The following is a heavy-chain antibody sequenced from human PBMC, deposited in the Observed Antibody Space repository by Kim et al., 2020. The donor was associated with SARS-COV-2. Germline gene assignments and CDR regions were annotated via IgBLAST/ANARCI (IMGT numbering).Heavy chain of an antibody. CDR3: ARGYHCSGDSCSSTYYFDY. CDR2: INPSGGST. D-gene: IGHD2-15*01. J-gene: IGHJ4*02. CDR1: GYTFTSYY. Sequence: ASVKVSCKASGYTFTSYYMHWVRQAPGQGLEWMGIINPSGGSTDYAQKFQGRVTMTRDTSTSTVYMELSSLRSEDTAVYYCARGYHCSGDSCSSTYYFDYWGQGTLVTVSS. V-gene: IGHV1-46*01.